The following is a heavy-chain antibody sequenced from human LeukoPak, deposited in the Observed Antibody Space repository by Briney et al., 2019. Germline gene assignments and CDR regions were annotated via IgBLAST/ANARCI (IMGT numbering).Heavy chain of an antibody. J-gene: IGHJ4*02. CDR1: GYTFTSYG. CDR2: ISTYNGNT. D-gene: IGHD3-9*01. Sequence: ASVKVSCKASGYTFTSYGFSWVRQAPGQGLEWMAWISTYNGNTYNAQKFQGRFTMTTDTSTSTVYMELWSLRSDDTAVYYCARYYDILTGYPPLLDYWGQGTLVTVSS. CDR3: ARYYDILTGYPPLLDY. V-gene: IGHV1-18*01.